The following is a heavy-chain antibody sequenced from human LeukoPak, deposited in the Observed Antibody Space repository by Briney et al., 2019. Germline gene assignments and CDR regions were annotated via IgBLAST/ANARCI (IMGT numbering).Heavy chain of an antibody. V-gene: IGHV4-34*01. CDR1: GGSFSGYY. D-gene: IGHD6-13*01. CDR2: INHSGST. CDR3: ARPAGDYYYMDV. J-gene: IGHJ6*03. Sequence: PSETLSLTCAVYGGSFSGYYWSWIRQPPGKGLEWIGEINHSGSTNYNPSLKSRVTISVDTSKNQFSLKLSSVTAADTAVYYCARPAGDYYYMDVWGKGTTVTVSS.